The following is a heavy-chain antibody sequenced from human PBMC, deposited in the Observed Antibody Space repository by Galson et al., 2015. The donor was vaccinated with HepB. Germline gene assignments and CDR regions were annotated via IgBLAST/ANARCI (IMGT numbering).Heavy chain of an antibody. J-gene: IGHJ6*03. D-gene: IGHD4-17*01. CDR2: VGHFESAT. CDR1: GFSFSSSG. CDR3: AKEEVRTAGIDHSDPLGRIYYYYYMDV. Sequence: SLRLSCAASGFSFSSSGIHCVRQAPGKGLEWLASVGHFESATVYSDYVKGRYTLSRDNYKKTVYLQMKSLGVDGMAVYYCAKEEVRTAGIDHSDPLGRIYYYYYMDVWGTGTTVTVSS. V-gene: IGHV3-33*03.